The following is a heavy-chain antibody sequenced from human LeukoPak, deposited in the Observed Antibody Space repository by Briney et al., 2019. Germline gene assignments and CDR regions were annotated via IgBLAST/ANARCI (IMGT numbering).Heavy chain of an antibody. V-gene: IGHV4-38-2*02. Sequence: SETLSLTCTVSGHSISSGYYWGWIRQPPGKGLEWIGSIYHSGSTYYNPSLKSRVTISVDTSKNQFSLKLSSVTAADTAVYYCARVSNPAYYDSSGYHMFDYWGQGTLVTVSS. D-gene: IGHD3-22*01. CDR1: GHSISSGYY. CDR3: ARVSNPAYYDSSGYHMFDY. J-gene: IGHJ4*02. CDR2: IYHSGST.